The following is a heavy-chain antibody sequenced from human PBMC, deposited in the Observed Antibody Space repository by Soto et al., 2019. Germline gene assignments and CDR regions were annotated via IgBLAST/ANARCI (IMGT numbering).Heavy chain of an antibody. CDR3: AKPRQPYRRSYSTDS. CDR1: KFTFSTYA. J-gene: IGHJ4*02. Sequence: PGGSLRLSCAASKFTFSTYAMEWIRQAPRKGLEWGALISYDGSNQYYADSLSGRFTISRDNSNDTLYLQMNSLRPEDTGIYYCAKPRQPYRRSYSTDSWGRGTLVTVPS. D-gene: IGHD3-16*02. CDR2: ISYDGSNQ. V-gene: IGHV3-30*18.